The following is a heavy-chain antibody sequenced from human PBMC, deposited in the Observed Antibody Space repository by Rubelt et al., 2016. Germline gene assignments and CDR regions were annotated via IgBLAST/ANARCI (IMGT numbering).Heavy chain of an antibody. CDR3: AKDKEDSSSWKPRYDY. V-gene: IGHV1-69*01. J-gene: IGHJ4*02. Sequence: TANYAQKFQGRVTITADESTSTAYMELSSLRAEDTAVYYCAKDKEDSSSWKPRYDYWGQGTLVTVSS. CDR2: TA. D-gene: IGHD6-13*01.